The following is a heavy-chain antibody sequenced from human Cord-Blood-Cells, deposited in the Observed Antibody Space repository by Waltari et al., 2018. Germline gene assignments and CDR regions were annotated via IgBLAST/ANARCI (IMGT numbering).Heavy chain of an antibody. J-gene: IGHJ4*02. D-gene: IGHD4-17*01. CDR3: ARIGPRTTRFSLAFDY. CDR2: NYHSGST. CDR1: GYSISSGYY. V-gene: IGHV4-38-2*01. Sequence: QVQLQESGPGLVKPSETLSLTCAVSGYSISSGYYWGWIRQPPGKGLEGIGSNYHSGSTYYDPSLKSRVTISVDTSKNQFSLKLSSVTAADTAVYYCARIGPRTTRFSLAFDYWGQGTLVTVSS.